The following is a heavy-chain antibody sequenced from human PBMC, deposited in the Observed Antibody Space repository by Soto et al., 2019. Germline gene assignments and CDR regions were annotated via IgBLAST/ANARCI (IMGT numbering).Heavy chain of an antibody. J-gene: IGHJ5*02. CDR2: IRGSGGST. Sequence: EVQLLESGGDLVQPGGSLRLSCAASGFSITHYAMTWVRQAPGKGLEWVAGIRGSGGSTYYADSVKGRFIISKDNSKNTRYLPRNGLRAADTAIYYCAKDRDYLHYIRWLDPWGQGTLVTVSS. D-gene: IGHD4-17*01. CDR3: AKDRDYLHYIRWLDP. V-gene: IGHV3-23*01. CDR1: GFSITHYA.